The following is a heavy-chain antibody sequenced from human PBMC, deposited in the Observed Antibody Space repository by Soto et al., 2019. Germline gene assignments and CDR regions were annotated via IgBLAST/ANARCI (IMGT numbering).Heavy chain of an antibody. CDR2: IYPGDSDT. D-gene: IGHD6-19*01. CDR3: ARYDIAVAGDGFDI. Sequence: CIASGNNFANYWVVWVRHKHGKGLEWMGIIYPGDSDTRYSPSFQGQVTISADKSISTAYLQWSSLKASDTAIYYCARYDIAVAGDGFDIWGQGTMVSV. J-gene: IGHJ3*02. V-gene: IGHV5-51*01. CDR1: GNNFANYW.